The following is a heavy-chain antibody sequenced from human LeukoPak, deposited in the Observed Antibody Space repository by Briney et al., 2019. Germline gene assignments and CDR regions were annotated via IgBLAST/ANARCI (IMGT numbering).Heavy chain of an antibody. CDR2: IYPGDSDT. CDR3: ARRIIVVVPAATRDAFDI. D-gene: IGHD2-2*01. J-gene: IGHJ3*02. CDR1: GYSFTSYW. Sequence: GESLKISCKGSGYSFTSYWIGWVRQMPGKGLEWMGIIYPGDSDTRYSPSFQGQVTISADKSISTAYLQWSSLKASDTAMYYCARRIIVVVPAATRDAFDIWGQGTMVTVSS. V-gene: IGHV5-51*01.